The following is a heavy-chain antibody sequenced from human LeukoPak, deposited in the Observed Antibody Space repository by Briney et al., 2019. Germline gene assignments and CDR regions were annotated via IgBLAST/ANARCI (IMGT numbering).Heavy chain of an antibody. J-gene: IGHJ4*02. CDR2: TYYRSRRYN. V-gene: IGHV6-1*01. D-gene: IGHD6-13*01. Sequence: SQTLSLTCAISGDSVSSNSAVWNWIRQSPSRGLEWLGRTYYRSRRYNDYAVSVKSRISVNPDTSKNQFSLQLNSVTPEETAVYYCTRGGAAAGFDFWGQGTLVTVSS. CDR3: TRGGAAAGFDF. CDR1: GDSVSSNSAV.